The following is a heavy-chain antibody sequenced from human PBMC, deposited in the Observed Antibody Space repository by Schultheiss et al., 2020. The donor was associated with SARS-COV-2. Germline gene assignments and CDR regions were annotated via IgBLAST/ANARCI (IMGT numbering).Heavy chain of an antibody. J-gene: IGHJ6*02. V-gene: IGHV3-21*01. CDR2: IPSDASST. CDR1: GFTFSSYS. D-gene: IGHD5-18*01. Sequence: GESLKISCAASGFTFSSYSMNWVRQAPGKGLEWVSSIPSDASSTYYADSVKGRVTISRDNAKNSLCLQMSSLRDEDTAVYYCARVQSHRGYSYGYAYYYGMDVWGQGTTVTV. CDR3: ARVQSHRGYSYGYAYYYGMDV.